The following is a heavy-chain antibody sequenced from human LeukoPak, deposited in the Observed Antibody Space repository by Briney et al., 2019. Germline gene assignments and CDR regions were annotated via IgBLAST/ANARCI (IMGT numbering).Heavy chain of an antibody. CDR3: ARGSVAYGGNPGDFDL. CDR2: IYHSGST. V-gene: IGHV4-4*02. Sequence: SETLSLTCAVSGGSISSSNWWSWVRQPPGKGLEWIGEIYHSGSTNYNLSLKSRVTISVDKSKNQFSLKLSSVTAADTAVYYCARGSVAYGGNPGDFDLWGRGTLVTVSS. CDR1: GGSISSSNW. J-gene: IGHJ2*01. D-gene: IGHD4-23*01.